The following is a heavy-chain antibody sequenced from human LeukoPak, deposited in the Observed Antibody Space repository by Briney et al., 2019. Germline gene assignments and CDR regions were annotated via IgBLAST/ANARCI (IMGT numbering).Heavy chain of an antibody. J-gene: IGHJ5*02. V-gene: IGHV1-8*02. CDR3: ARVGRRRANWFDP. D-gene: IGHD3-16*01. CDR2: MNPNSGNT. Sequence: ASVKVSCKASGGTFSSYDINWVRQATGQGLEWMGWMNPNSGNTGYAQKFQGRVTMTRNTSISTAYMELSSLRSEDTAVYYCARVGRRRANWFDPWGQGTLVTVSS. CDR1: GGTFSSYD.